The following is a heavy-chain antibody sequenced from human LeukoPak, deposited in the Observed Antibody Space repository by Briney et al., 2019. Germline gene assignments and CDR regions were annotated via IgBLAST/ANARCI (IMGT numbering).Heavy chain of an antibody. CDR3: AKDTMVRGVYHWFDP. V-gene: IGHV3-23*01. J-gene: IGHJ5*02. Sequence: GGSLRLSCAASGFTFSSYAMNWVRQAPGKGLEWVSGLSGSGRGGSTYYADSVKGRFTISRDNSKNTLYLQMNSLRAEDTAVYYCAKDTMVRGVYHWFDPWGQGTLVTVSS. CDR1: GFTFSSYA. D-gene: IGHD3-10*01. CDR2: LSGSGRGGST.